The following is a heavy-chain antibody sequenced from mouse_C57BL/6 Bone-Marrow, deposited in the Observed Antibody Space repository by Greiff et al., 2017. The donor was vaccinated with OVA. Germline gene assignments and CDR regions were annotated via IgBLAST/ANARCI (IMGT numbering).Heavy chain of an antibody. V-gene: IGHV5-6*01. CDR2: ISSGGSYT. CDR3: ARRVSMDY. Sequence: EVQLQESGGDLVKPGGSLKLSCAASGFTFSSYGMSWVRQTPDKRLEWVATISSGGSYTYYPDSVKGRFTISRDKAKNTLYLQMSSLKSEDTAMYYCARRVSMDYWGQGTSVTVSS. CDR1: GFTFSSYG. J-gene: IGHJ4*01.